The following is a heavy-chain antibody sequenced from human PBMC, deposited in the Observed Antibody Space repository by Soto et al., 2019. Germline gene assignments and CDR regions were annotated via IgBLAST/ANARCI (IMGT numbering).Heavy chain of an antibody. CDR1: GFTFRNFV. D-gene: IGHD2-21*01. V-gene: IGHV3-23*01. CDR3: AQDRGWGVVSPSHDS. J-gene: IGHJ4*02. CDR2: IRATGGQT. Sequence: EVQLLESGGGVVQPEGSLRLSCAASGFTFRNFVMSWVRQAPGKGLEWVSAIRATGGQTFYADSVKGRFTISRDNSKNMLYLQIDRLRDEDTALYFCAQDRGWGVVSPSHDSWGQGTLVTVSS.